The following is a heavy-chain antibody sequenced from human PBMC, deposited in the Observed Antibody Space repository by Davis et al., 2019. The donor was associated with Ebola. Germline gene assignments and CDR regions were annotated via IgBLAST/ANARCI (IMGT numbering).Heavy chain of an antibody. CDR1: GFTFSSYA. V-gene: IGHV3-23*01. CDR2: MSGSGANT. Sequence: PGGSLRLSCAASGFTFSSYAMSWVRQAPGKGLDWVSTMSGSGANTYYADSVKGRFTISRDYSKNTLSLQMNSLRAEDTAVFYCAKRATVKVAGANYYNAMDVWGKGTTVTVSS. J-gene: IGHJ6*04. CDR3: AKRATVKVAGANYYNAMDV. D-gene: IGHD6-19*01.